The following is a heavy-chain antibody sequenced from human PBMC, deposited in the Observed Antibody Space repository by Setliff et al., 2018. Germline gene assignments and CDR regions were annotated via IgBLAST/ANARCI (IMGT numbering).Heavy chain of an antibody. V-gene: IGHV1-46*01. CDR2: INPSGGST. CDR1: GYTFTSYY. Sequence: ASVKVSCKASGYTFTSYYMHWVRPAPGQGLEWMGIINPSGGSTSYAQKFQGRVTMTRDTSTSTVYMELSSLRSEDTAVYYCARDTTTYYVILTGSSSRRYGMDFWGQGTTVTVS. CDR3: ARDTTTYYVILTGSSSRRYGMDF. J-gene: IGHJ6*02. D-gene: IGHD3-9*01.